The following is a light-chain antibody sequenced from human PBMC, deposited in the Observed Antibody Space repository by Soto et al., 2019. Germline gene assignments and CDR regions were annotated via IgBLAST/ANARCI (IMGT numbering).Light chain of an antibody. CDR3: QQYNYYSTWT. J-gene: IGKJ1*01. V-gene: IGKV3-11*01. CDR1: QSVSSH. CDR2: DAS. Sequence: EIVLTQSPATLSLSPGERATLSCRASQSVSSHLAWFQQRPGQAPRLLIYDASNRATGIPARFSGRGSGTDFTLTISSLEPEDFATYYCQQYNYYSTWTFGQGTKVDIK.